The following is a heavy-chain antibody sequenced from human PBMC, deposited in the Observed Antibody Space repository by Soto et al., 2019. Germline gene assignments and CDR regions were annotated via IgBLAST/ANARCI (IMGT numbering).Heavy chain of an antibody. V-gene: IGHV1-18*01. Sequence: GASVKVSCKASGYTFSSYGISWVRQAPGQGLEWMGWISAYNGNTNYAQKLQGRVTMTTDTSTGTAYMELRSLRSDDTAVYYCARGRMMGPISSSEDFDYWGQGTLVTVSS. CDR2: ISAYNGNT. CDR3: ARGRMMGPISSSEDFDY. D-gene: IGHD6-6*01. J-gene: IGHJ4*02. CDR1: GYTFSSYG.